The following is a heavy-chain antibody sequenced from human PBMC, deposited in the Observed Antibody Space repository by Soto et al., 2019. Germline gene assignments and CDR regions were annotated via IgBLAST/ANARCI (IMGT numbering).Heavy chain of an antibody. CDR2: INPSGGRT. D-gene: IGHD1-26*01. Sequence: ASVKVSCKASGYTFTSYYMHWVRQAPGQGLESMGIINPSGGRTSYAQKFQGRVTMTSDTSTSTVYMELSSLRSEDTAVYYCARSGIVGAIAHFDYWGQGTLVTASS. CDR1: GYTFTSYY. J-gene: IGHJ4*02. V-gene: IGHV1-46*01. CDR3: ARSGIVGAIAHFDY.